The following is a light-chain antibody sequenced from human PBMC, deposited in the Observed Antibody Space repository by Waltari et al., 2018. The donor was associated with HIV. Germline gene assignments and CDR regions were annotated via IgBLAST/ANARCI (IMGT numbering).Light chain of an antibody. Sequence: QSVLTQPPSASGTPGQRVNIPCSGSSSNIGSNYVYWYQQLPGTAPKLLIYRSNQRPSGVPDRFSGSKSGTSASLAISGLRSEDEADYYCAAWDDSLSGPVFGGGTKLTVL. CDR3: AAWDDSLSGPV. J-gene: IGLJ3*02. CDR1: SSNIGSNY. CDR2: RSN. V-gene: IGLV1-47*01.